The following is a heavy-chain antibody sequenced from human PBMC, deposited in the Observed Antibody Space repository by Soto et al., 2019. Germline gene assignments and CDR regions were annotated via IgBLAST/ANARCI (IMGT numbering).Heavy chain of an antibody. V-gene: IGHV3-30*18. CDR2: ISYDGSNK. CDR3: AKDGYCSSTSCHRRSYYYGMDV. Sequence: GGSLRLSCAASGFTFSSYGMHWVRQAPGKGLEWVAVISYDGSNKYYADSVKGRFTISRDNSKNTLYLQMNSLRAEDTAVYYCAKDGYCSSTSCHRRSYYYGMDVWGQGTTVTVSS. J-gene: IGHJ6*02. CDR1: GFTFSSYG. D-gene: IGHD2-2*01.